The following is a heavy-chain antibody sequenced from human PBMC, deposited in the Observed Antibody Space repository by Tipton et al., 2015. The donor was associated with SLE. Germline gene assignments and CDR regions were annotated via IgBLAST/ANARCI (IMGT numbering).Heavy chain of an antibody. D-gene: IGHD3-22*01. CDR3: ARVGDYYDITDGWVYGMDV. V-gene: IGHV4-59*11. CDR1: GGSIHSHN. J-gene: IGHJ6*02. CDR2: IYDSGST. Sequence: SLTCTVSGGSIHSHNWNWIRRPPGKGLEWIGYIYDSGSTDYNPSLKSRVTMSVDTSKNQFSLRLSSVTAADTAVYYCARVGDYYDITDGWVYGMDVWGQGTTVTVS.